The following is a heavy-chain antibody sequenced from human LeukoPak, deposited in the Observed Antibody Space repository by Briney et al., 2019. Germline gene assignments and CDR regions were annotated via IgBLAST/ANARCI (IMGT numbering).Heavy chain of an antibody. Sequence: PGGSLRLPCAVSGITLSNYGMSWVRQAPGKGLEWVSTVNADGGNTYYADSVKGRFTISRDNSKSTLILQMNSLRVEDTALYYCTKRVKYGGTWDHFADWGQGTLVTVSS. J-gene: IGHJ4*02. CDR3: TKRVKYGGTWDHFAD. CDR1: GITLSNYG. V-gene: IGHV3-23*01. CDR2: VNADGGNT. D-gene: IGHD1-26*01.